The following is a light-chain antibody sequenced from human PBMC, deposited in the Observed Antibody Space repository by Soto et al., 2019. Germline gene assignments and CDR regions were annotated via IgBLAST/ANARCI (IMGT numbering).Light chain of an antibody. J-gene: IGKJ1*01. Sequence: IQLTQSPSSLSASVGARVTITCRASQGISSYLAWYQQKPGKAPKLLIYKASTLKSGVPSRFSGSGSGTEFTLTISSLQPDDFATYYCQHYNSYSEAFGQGTKGDNK. CDR1: QGISSY. CDR2: KAS. CDR3: QHYNSYSEA. V-gene: IGKV1-5*03.